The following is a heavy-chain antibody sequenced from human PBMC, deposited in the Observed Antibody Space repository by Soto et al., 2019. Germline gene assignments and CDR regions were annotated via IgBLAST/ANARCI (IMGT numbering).Heavy chain of an antibody. CDR2: ISGSGGST. Sequence: EGPRRLSCAASGFTFSSYAISWVSHAPGKGLEWVSAISGSGGSTYYADSVKGRFTISSDNSKNTLYLQMNSLRAEDTAVEYCAKDQQLVPGFDPWGQGA. D-gene: IGHD6-13*01. CDR1: GFTFSSYA. J-gene: IGHJ5*02. V-gene: IGHV3-23*01. CDR3: AKDQQLVPGFDP.